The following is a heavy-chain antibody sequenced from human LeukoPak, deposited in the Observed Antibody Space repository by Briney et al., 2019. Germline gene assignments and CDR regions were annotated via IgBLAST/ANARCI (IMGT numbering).Heavy chain of an antibody. D-gene: IGHD6-13*01. V-gene: IGHV3-30-3*01. CDR2: ISPDGSNK. CDR1: GFTFSSFS. J-gene: IGHJ4*02. CDR3: ARNTVAAAGDD. Sequence: GGSLRLSCAASGFTFSSFSMHWVRQAPGKGLEWVSVISPDGSNKNYADSVKGRFTISRDNSKNTLSLQMDSLTPEDSGLYYCARNTVAAAGDDWGQGTLVTVSS.